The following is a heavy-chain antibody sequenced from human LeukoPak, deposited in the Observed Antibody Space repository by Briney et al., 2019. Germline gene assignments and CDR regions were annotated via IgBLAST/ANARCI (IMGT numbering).Heavy chain of an antibody. CDR2: ISSSSSYI. D-gene: IGHD6-19*01. CDR3: ARDKYSSGCDY. V-gene: IGHV3-21*01. Sequence: GGSLRLSCAASGFTFNRYSMNWVRQAPGKGLEWVSSISSSSSYIYYADSVKGRFTISRENSKNTLYLQMNSLRAEDTAVYYCARDKYSSGCDYRGQGTLVTVSS. J-gene: IGHJ4*02. CDR1: GFTFNRYS.